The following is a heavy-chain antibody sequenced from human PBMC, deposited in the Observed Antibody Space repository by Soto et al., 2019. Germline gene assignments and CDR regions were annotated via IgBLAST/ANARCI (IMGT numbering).Heavy chain of an antibody. Sequence: QVQLVESGGGVVQPGRSLRLSCAASGFMFSSYGMFWVRQAPGKGLEWVAVVTYDGRNAYYGEFVKGRFTISRDNSNNMLYLQMNSLRAEDTAVYYCAKGKGVMRSGVVYFDYWGLGTPLTVSS. D-gene: IGHD3-3*01. CDR1: GFMFSSYG. V-gene: IGHV3-30*18. CDR3: AKGKGVMRSGVVYFDY. CDR2: VTYDGRNA. J-gene: IGHJ4*02.